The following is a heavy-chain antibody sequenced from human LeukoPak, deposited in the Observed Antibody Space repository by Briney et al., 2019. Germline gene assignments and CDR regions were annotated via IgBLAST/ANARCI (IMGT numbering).Heavy chain of an antibody. V-gene: IGHV4-59*01. Sequence: SETLSLTCTVSGGSISTYYWSWIRQPPGKGLEWIGYIYHSGSTNYNPSLKSRVTISVDTSQNQFSLNLSSVTAADTAIYYCARDGYSGSDALWGQGTLVTVSS. D-gene: IGHD5-12*01. J-gene: IGHJ4*02. CDR3: ARDGYSGSDAL. CDR1: GGSISTYY. CDR2: IYHSGST.